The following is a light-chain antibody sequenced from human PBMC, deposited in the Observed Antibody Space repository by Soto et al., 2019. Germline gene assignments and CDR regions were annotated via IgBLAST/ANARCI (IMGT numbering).Light chain of an antibody. CDR3: QQYNSYST. Sequence: DIQMTQSHSTLSASEENIGRASCRDSLSISSGLAWYQQKPGKAPKLLISDASSLERGVPSRFSGSRSGTEFTLTISSLQPDDFATYYCQQYNSYSTFGQGTKVDIK. V-gene: IGKV1-5*01. CDR2: DAS. J-gene: IGKJ1*01. CDR1: LSISSG.